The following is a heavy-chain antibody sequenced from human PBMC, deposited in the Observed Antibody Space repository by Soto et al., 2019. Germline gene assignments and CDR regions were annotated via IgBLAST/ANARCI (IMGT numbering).Heavy chain of an antibody. CDR3: ARDVGATTSGFDY. Sequence: ASVKVSCKASGYSFNRYGISWVRQAPGQGLDWMGWISAYNGDTVYAEKVQGRVTMTTDTSTSTAYMDLRSLRSDDTAVYYCARDVGATTSGFDYWGQGTLVTVPQ. CDR2: ISAYNGDT. V-gene: IGHV1-18*01. CDR1: GYSFNRYG. J-gene: IGHJ4*02. D-gene: IGHD1-26*01.